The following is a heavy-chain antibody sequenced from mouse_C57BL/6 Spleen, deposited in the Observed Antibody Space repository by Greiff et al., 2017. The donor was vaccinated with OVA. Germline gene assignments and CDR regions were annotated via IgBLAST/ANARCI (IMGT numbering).Heavy chain of an antibody. Sequence: EVKLVESGEGLVKPGGSLKLSCAASGFTFSSYAMSWVRQTPEKRLEWVAYISSGGDYIYYADTVKGRFTISRDNARNTLYLQMSSLKSEDTAMYYCTREGDYDEGFADWGQGTLVTVSA. D-gene: IGHD2-4*01. J-gene: IGHJ3*01. V-gene: IGHV5-9-1*02. CDR2: ISSGGDYI. CDR3: TREGDYDEGFAD. CDR1: GFTFSSYA.